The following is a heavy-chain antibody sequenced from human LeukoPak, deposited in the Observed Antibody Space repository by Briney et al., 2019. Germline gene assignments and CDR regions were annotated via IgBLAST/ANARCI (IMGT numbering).Heavy chain of an antibody. CDR3: ARRKGDYDILTGYYADTNNWFDP. J-gene: IGHJ5*02. V-gene: IGHV4-39*01. D-gene: IGHD3-9*01. CDR2: IYYSGST. CDR1: GGSISSSSYY. Sequence: KPSETLSLTCTVSGGSISSSSYYWGWIRQPPGKGLEWIGSIYYSGSTYYNPTLKSRVTISVDTSKNQFSLKLSSVTAADTAVYYCARRKGDYDILTGYYADTNNWFDPWGQGTLVTVSS.